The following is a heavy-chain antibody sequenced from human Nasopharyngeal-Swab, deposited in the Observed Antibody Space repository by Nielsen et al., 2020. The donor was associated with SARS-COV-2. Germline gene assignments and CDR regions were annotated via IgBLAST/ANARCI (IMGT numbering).Heavy chain of an antibody. CDR3: AKLAMVRGPLDAFDV. Sequence: GGSLRLSCVASGFTFSNYGIHWVRQAPSKGLEWVAVVSYDGSVKNYADSVKGRFTISRDNSKNTLYLQMNSLRTEDTGLYYCAKLAMVRGPLDAFDVWGQGTLVTV. J-gene: IGHJ3*01. V-gene: IGHV3-30*18. CDR2: VSYDGSVK. D-gene: IGHD3-10*01. CDR1: GFTFSNYG.